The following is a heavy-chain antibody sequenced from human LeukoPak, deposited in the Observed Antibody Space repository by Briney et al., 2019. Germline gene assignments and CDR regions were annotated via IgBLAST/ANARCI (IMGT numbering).Heavy chain of an antibody. Sequence: PGGSLRLSCSASGFTLSNHYMDWVRQAPGKGLEWVGRSRNQPNGYTTDYAASVKGRFLISRDDSQNSLILQMTSLKIEDTAMYYCVRVGHGDNFDSWGQGTLVSVSA. D-gene: IGHD4-17*01. CDR3: VRVGHGDNFDS. CDR1: GFTLSNHY. V-gene: IGHV3-72*01. J-gene: IGHJ4*02. CDR2: SRNQPNGYTT.